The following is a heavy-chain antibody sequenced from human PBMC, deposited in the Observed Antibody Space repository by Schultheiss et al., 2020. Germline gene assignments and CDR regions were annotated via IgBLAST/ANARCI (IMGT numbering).Heavy chain of an antibody. D-gene: IGHD4-17*01. Sequence: GESLKISCAASGFTFRTYTMSWVRQAPGEGLEWVSSVGGGGGSTYYADSVKGRFTISRDNAKNSLYLQMNSLRAEDTAVYYCARSDGDPGFDPWGQGTLVTVSS. CDR1: GFTFRTYT. V-gene: IGHV3-23*01. CDR3: ARSDGDPGFDP. CDR2: VGGGGGST. J-gene: IGHJ5*02.